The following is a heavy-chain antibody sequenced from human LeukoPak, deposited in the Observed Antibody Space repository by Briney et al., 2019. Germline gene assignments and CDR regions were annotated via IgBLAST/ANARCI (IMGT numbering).Heavy chain of an antibody. Sequence: GGSLRLSCSASGFTLSSYAMHWVRQAPGKGLEYVSAISSNGGSTYYANSVKGRFTISRDNSKNTLYLQMGSLRAEDMAVYYCAREVSSGSYYDYWGQGTLVTVSS. V-gene: IGHV3-64*01. CDR2: ISSNGGST. D-gene: IGHD1-26*01. CDR3: AREVSSGSYYDY. CDR1: GFTLSSYA. J-gene: IGHJ4*02.